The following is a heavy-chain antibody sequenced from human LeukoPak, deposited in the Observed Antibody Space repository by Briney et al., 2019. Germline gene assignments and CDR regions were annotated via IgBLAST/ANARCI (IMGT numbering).Heavy chain of an antibody. CDR1: GFIFSSYS. J-gene: IGHJ4*02. D-gene: IGHD1-7*01. V-gene: IGHV3-30*04. CDR2: ISSDGRNK. CDR3: ASLGIFLTGTKYY. Sequence: GGSLRLSCAASGFIFSSYSMHWVRQAPGKGLEWVAVISSDGRNKYYADSVKGRFTISRDNSKKTLYLQMNSLRHEDTAVYYCASLGIFLTGTKYYWGQGTLVTVSS.